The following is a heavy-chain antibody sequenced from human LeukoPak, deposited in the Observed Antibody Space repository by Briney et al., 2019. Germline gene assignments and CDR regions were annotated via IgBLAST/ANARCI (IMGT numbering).Heavy chain of an antibody. V-gene: IGHV4-34*01. Sequence: IPSETLSLTCAVYGGSFSGYYWSWIRQPPGKGLEWIGEINHSGSTNYNPSLKSRVTISVDTSKNQFSLKLSSVTAADTAVYYCARGEMATIEDAFDIWGQGTMVTVSS. CDR1: GGSFSGYY. CDR2: INHSGST. CDR3: ARGEMATIEDAFDI. J-gene: IGHJ3*02. D-gene: IGHD5-24*01.